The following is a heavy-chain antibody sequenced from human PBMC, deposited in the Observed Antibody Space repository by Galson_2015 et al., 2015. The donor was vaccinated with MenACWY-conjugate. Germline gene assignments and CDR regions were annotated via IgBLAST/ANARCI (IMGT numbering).Heavy chain of an antibody. D-gene: IGHD3-3*01. CDR2: IIPIFGTA. V-gene: IGHV1-69*13. CDR1: GGTFSSYA. CDR3: ARETYIFLEWLPDYYYGMDV. J-gene: IGHJ6*02. Sequence: SVKVSCKASGGTFSSYAISWVRQAPGQGLEWMGGIIPIFGTANYAQKFQGRVTITADESTSTAYMELSSLRSEDTAVYYCARETYIFLEWLPDYYYGMDVWGQGTTVTVSS.